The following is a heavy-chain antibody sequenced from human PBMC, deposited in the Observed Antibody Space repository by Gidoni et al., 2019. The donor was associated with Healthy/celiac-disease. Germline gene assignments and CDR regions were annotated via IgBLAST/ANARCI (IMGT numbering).Heavy chain of an antibody. CDR1: GFTFDDYA. V-gene: IGHV3-9*01. D-gene: IGHD3-10*01. Sequence: EVQLVESGGGLVQPGRSLRLSCAASGFTFDDYAMHWVRQAPGKGLEWVSGISWNSGSIGYADSVKGRFTISRDNAKNSLYLQMNSLRAEDTALYYCAKDTGAYYATPGEGAFDIWGQGTMVTVSS. CDR2: ISWNSGSI. J-gene: IGHJ3*02. CDR3: AKDTGAYYATPGEGAFDI.